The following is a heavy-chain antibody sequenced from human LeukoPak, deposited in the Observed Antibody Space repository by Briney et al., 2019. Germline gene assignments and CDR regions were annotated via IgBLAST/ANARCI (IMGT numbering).Heavy chain of an antibody. J-gene: IGHJ6*02. D-gene: IGHD4-17*01. Sequence: SQTLSLTCAISGDSVSSNSAAWNWTRQSPSRGLEWLGRTYYRSKWYNDYAVSVKSRITINPDTSKNQFSLQLNSVTPEDTAVYYCARGYGDYDYYYYGMDVWGQGTTVTVSS. CDR2: TYYRSKWYN. CDR1: GDSVSSNSAA. CDR3: ARGYGDYDYYYYGMDV. V-gene: IGHV6-1*01.